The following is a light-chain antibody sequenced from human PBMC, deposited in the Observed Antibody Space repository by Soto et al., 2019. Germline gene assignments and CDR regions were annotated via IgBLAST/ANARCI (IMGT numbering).Light chain of an antibody. CDR2: EVS. CDR3: QSFDINVLALI. V-gene: IGLV2-14*01. Sequence: QSALTQPASVSGSPGQSITISCTGTSSDVGGYNYVSWYQQHPGKAPKLMIYEVSNRPSGVSNRFSGSKSGNTASLTISGLQAEDEAAYYCQSFDINVLALIFGVGTKLTVL. J-gene: IGLJ2*01. CDR1: SSDVGGYNY.